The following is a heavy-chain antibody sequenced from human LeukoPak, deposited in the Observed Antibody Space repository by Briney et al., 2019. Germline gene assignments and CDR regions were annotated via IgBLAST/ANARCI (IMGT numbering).Heavy chain of an antibody. V-gene: IGHV3-48*03. J-gene: IGHJ3*02. D-gene: IGHD3-10*01. CDR1: GFTFNSYE. CDR2: ISSGGTTI. CDR3: GAAWQFVGAFDS. Sequence: GGSLRLSCAASGFTFNSYEFYWVRQAPGKGLEWISYISSGGTTIRYADSVEGRFTISRDDAKQSLYLQMNSLRAEDTAIYYCGAAWQFVGAFDSRGEGTLVTVSS.